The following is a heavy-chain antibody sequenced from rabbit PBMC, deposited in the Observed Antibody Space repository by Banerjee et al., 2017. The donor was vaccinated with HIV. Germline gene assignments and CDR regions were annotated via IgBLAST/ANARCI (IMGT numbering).Heavy chain of an antibody. CDR3: ARDLAGVVGWNFGL. CDR2: IYAGKSGTT. D-gene: IGHD4-1*01. Sequence: QEQLEESGGDLVKPEGSLTLTCKASGFSFSNSYYMCWVRQAPGKGLEWIACIYAGKSGTTWYASWAKGRFTISKTSSPTVTLQMTSLTAADTATYFCARDLAGVVGWNFGLWGPGTLVTVS. CDR1: GFSFSNSYY. V-gene: IGHV1S45*01. J-gene: IGHJ4*01.